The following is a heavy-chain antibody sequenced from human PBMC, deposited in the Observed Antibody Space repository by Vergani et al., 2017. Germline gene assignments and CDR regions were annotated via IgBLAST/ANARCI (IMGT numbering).Heavy chain of an antibody. D-gene: IGHD3-10*01. CDR2: IYYSGST. CDR1: GGSISSSSYY. Sequence: QLQLQESGPGLVKPSETLSLTCSVSGGSISSSSYYWGWIRQPPGKGLEWIGSIYYSGSTYYNPSLKSRVTISVDTSKNQFSLKLSSVTAADMAVYYCARVARGGWYFDLWGRGTLVTVSS. J-gene: IGHJ2*01. V-gene: IGHV4-39*07. CDR3: ARVARGGWYFDL.